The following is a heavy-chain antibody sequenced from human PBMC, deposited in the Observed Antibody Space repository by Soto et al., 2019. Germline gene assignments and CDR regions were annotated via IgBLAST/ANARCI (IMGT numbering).Heavy chain of an antibody. CDR3: VRACSTSECKNFDS. D-gene: IGHD2-2*01. Sequence: EVQLVESGGGLVQPGGSLRLSCAASGFTFSSYWIHWVRQAPGKGLEWVSRINGDGTSTSHADSVRGRFTISRDNARNSLFLQMNSLRAEDTAVYYCVRACSTSECKNFDSWGRGILVSVS. J-gene: IGHJ4*01. V-gene: IGHV3-74*01. CDR1: GFTFSSYW. CDR2: INGDGTST.